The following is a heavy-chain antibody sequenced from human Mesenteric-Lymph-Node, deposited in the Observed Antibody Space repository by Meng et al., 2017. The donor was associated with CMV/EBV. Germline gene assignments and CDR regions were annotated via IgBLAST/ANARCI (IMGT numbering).Heavy chain of an antibody. Sequence: ASVKVSCKASGYTFAGYYIHWVRQARGQGLEWMGWINPNSGDTRYAQKFQGRVTMTRDTSISTAYMELNRLTSDDTAVYFCAKELFLVSAVPFDPWGQGTLVTVSS. D-gene: IGHD2-2*01. V-gene: IGHV1-2*02. CDR3: AKELFLVSAVPFDP. J-gene: IGHJ5*02. CDR2: INPNSGDT. CDR1: GYTFAGYY.